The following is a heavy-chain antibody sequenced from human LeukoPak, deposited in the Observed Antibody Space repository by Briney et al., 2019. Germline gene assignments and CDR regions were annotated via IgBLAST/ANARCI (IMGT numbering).Heavy chain of an antibody. D-gene: IGHD4-17*01. CDR2: FNSDGSST. J-gene: IGHJ4*02. CDR1: GFTFSSYA. Sequence: QPGGSLRLSCAASGFTFSSYAMHWVRQAPGKGLVWVSRFNSDGSSTYYADSVKGRFTISRDNAKNTLYLQMNSLRAEDTAVYYCARGRYYLDSWGQGTLVTVSS. CDR3: ARGRYYLDS. V-gene: IGHV3-74*01.